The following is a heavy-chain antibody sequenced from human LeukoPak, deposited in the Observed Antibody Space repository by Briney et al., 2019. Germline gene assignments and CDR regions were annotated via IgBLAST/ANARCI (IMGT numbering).Heavy chain of an antibody. D-gene: IGHD3-16*01. Sequence: SETLSLTCAVYGGSFSGYYWSWILQPPGKGLEGIGGINHSGSTNYNPSLKSRVTISVDTSKNKFSLKLSCVTAAATGVYYCARGPWGSGAFDIWGQGTMVTVSS. CDR2: INHSGST. CDR3: ARGPWGSGAFDI. V-gene: IGHV4-34*01. CDR1: GGSFSGYY. J-gene: IGHJ3*02.